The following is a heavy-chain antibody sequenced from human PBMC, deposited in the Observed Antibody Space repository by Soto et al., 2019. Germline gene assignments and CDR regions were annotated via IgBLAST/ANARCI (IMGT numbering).Heavy chain of an antibody. V-gene: IGHV5-51*01. CDR2: IYPSDSDT. Sequence: PGESLKISCEGSGYSFTNYWIGWVRQMPGQGLEWMGIIYPSDSDTRYSPSFQGQATISADKSISSAYLQWSSLKASDTAMYYCARLPAAILTAFDIWGQGTMVTVSS. D-gene: IGHD2-2*01. CDR1: GYSFTNYW. CDR3: ARLPAAILTAFDI. J-gene: IGHJ3*02.